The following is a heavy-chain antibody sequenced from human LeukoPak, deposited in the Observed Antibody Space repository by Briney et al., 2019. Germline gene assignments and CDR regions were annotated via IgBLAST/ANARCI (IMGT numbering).Heavy chain of an antibody. D-gene: IGHD3-10*01. CDR2: ISWNSGSI. CDR1: GFTFDDYA. CDR3: AKARGAYYFDY. Sequence: PGGSLRLYCAASGFTFDDYAMHWVRQAPGEGLEWVSGISWNSGSIGYADSVKGRFTISRDNAKNSLYLQMNSLRAEDTALYYCAKARGAYYFDYWGQGTLVTVSS. J-gene: IGHJ4*02. V-gene: IGHV3-9*01.